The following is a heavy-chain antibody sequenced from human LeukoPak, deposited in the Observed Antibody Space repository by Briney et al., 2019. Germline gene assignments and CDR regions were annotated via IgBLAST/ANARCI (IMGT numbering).Heavy chain of an antibody. Sequence: GASVKVSCKASGYTFTSYGIGWVRQAPGQGLEWMGWISAYNGNTNYAQKLQGRVTMTTDTSTSTAYMELRSLRSDDTAVYYCARDHPGYCSGGSCSPFDYWGQGTLVTVSS. D-gene: IGHD2-15*01. CDR3: ARDHPGYCSGGSCSPFDY. CDR2: ISAYNGNT. V-gene: IGHV1-18*01. CDR1: GYTFTSYG. J-gene: IGHJ4*02.